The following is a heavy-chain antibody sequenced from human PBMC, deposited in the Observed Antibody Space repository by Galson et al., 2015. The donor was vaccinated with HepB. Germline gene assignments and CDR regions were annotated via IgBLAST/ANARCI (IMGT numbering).Heavy chain of an antibody. CDR1: GGSLSNYY. Sequence: ETLSLTCTVSGGSLSNYYWSWLRQPPGKGLEWIGYVRYTGTNEYNPFLNRPVTISVDASGTQVSLRLRSVTAADTAVYFCARHPGRGSDGYAFDNWGQGILVTVSS. D-gene: IGHD2-21*02. CDR3: ARHPGRGSDGYAFDN. J-gene: IGHJ4*02. V-gene: IGHV4-59*08. CDR2: VRYTGTN.